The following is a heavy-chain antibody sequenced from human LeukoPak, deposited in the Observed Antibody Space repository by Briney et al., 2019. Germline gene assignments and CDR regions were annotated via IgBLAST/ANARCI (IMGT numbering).Heavy chain of an antibody. Sequence: VASVKVSCKTSGYTFTSYYMHWVRQAPGQGLEWMGIINPSGGSTSYAQKFQGRVTMTRDTSTSTVYMELSSLRSEDTAVYYCARDGIGGGDWARGAFDIWGQGTMVTVSS. D-gene: IGHD2-21*02. CDR3: ARDGIGGGDWARGAFDI. CDR2: INPSGGST. CDR1: GYTFTSYY. J-gene: IGHJ3*02. V-gene: IGHV1-46*01.